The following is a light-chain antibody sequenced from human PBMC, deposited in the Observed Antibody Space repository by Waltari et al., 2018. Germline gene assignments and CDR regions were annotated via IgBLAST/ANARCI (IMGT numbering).Light chain of an antibody. CDR3: QSYDDSLRASV. V-gene: IGLV1-40*01. CDR2: GND. Sequence: QSVLTQAPSVFGAPGQRVTISCSGGSSNIGAGYDVHXYQQLPGTAPKLLIYGNDHRPSGVPDRFSASKSGTSASLAITGLQADDEAIYFCQSYDDSLRASVFGGGARLTVL. J-gene: IGLJ2*01. CDR1: SSNIGAGYD.